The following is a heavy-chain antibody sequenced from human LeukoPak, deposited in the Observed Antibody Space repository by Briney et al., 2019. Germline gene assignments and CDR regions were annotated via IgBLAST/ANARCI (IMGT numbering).Heavy chain of an antibody. D-gene: IGHD6-6*01. V-gene: IGHV1-18*03. CDR1: GYTFTSYG. CDR3: ARDLGYSSSSATPLDY. CDR2: ISAYNGNT. Sequence: ASVKVSCKASGYTFTSYGISWVRQAPGQGLEWMGWISAYNGNTNYAQKLQGRVTMTTDTSTSTAYMELRSLTSDDMAVYYCARDLGYSSSSATPLDYWGQGTLVTVSS. J-gene: IGHJ4*02.